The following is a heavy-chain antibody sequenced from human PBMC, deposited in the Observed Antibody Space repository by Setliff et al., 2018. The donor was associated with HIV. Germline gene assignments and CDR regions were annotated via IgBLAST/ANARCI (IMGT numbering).Heavy chain of an antibody. CDR1: GGSLSGYH. Sequence: PSETLSLTCAVYGGSLSGYHWSWIRQSPEKGLEWIGEINHSGSTNYNPSLKSRVTMSVDTSKNQFSLKLSSVTAADTAVYYCARYVAYDEDDFDIWGQGTMVTVSS. V-gene: IGHV4-34*01. J-gene: IGHJ3*02. CDR3: ARYVAYDEDDFDI. D-gene: IGHD3-16*01. CDR2: INHSGST.